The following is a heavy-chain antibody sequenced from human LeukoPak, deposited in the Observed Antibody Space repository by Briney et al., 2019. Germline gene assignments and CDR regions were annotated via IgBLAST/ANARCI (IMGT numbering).Heavy chain of an antibody. Sequence: GGSLRLSCAASGFTFSSYSMNWVRQAPGKGLEWVSYISSSSSTIYYADSVKGRFTISRDNAKNSLYLQMNSLRAEDTAVYYCARDRATSYCSSTSCSFDYWGQGTLVTVSS. CDR1: GFTFSSYS. D-gene: IGHD2-2*01. V-gene: IGHV3-48*01. CDR2: ISSSSSTI. J-gene: IGHJ4*02. CDR3: ARDRATSYCSSTSCSFDY.